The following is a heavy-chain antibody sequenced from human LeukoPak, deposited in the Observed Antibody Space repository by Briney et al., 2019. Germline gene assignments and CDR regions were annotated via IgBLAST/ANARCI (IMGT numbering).Heavy chain of an antibody. CDR2: FDPEDCET. D-gene: IGHD3-10*01. CDR3: ATGITMVRGDITVWNWIDP. Sequence: ASVKVSCKVSGYTLTELSMHWVRHAPGKGREWMGGFDPEDCETIYAQKFQGRVTMTEDTSTDTAYMELSSLRSEDTAVYDCATGITMVRGDITVWNWIDPWGQGTLGTVSS. CDR1: GYTLTELS. J-gene: IGHJ5*02. V-gene: IGHV1-24*01.